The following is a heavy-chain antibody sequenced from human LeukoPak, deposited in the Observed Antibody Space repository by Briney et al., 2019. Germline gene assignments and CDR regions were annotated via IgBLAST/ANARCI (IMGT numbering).Heavy chain of an antibody. D-gene: IGHD6-6*01. V-gene: IGHV3-66*02. J-gene: IGHJ4*02. CDR2: VYSGGTT. CDR1: GFTVSSNY. Sequence: GGSLRLSCAASGFTVSSNYMSWVRQAPGKGLAWVSVVYSGGTTYYADSVKGRFTISRDNSKNTLYLQMNSLRAEDTAVYYCARDRPNEKKGIAARLDYWGQGTLVTVSS. CDR3: ARDRPNEKKGIAARLDY.